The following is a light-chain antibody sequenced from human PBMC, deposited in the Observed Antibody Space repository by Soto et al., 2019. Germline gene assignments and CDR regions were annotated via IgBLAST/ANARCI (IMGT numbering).Light chain of an antibody. CDR1: QSVSSSY. CDR2: GAS. J-gene: IGKJ4*01. V-gene: IGKV3-20*01. CDR3: QQYGSSPLT. Sequence: EIVLTQSPGTLSLSPGERATLSCRASQSVSSSYLAWYQQKPGQAPRLLIYGASSWATGIPDRFSGSGSGTDFTLTISRLEPEDFAVYYWQQYGSSPLTFGGGTKVESK.